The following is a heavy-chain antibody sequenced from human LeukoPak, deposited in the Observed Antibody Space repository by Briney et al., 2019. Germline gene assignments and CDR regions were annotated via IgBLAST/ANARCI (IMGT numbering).Heavy chain of an antibody. D-gene: IGHD6-13*01. CDR1: GGSISSYY. CDR2: IYYSGST. V-gene: IGHV4-59*01. CDR3: ARDGVAAKGDY. J-gene: IGHJ4*02. Sequence: SETLSLTCTVSGGSISSYYWSWIRQPPGKGLEWIGYIYYSGSTNYNPSLKSRVTILVDTSKNQFSLKLSSVTAADTAVYYCARDGVAAKGDYWGQGTLVTVSS.